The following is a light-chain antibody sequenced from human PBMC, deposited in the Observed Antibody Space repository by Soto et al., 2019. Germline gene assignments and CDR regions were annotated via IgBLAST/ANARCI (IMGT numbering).Light chain of an antibody. CDR3: MEGLLMPKT. J-gene: IGKJ1*01. V-gene: IGKV2-28*01. CDR2: LAS. CDR1: QSLLDINGNTY. Sequence: DIVLTQSPLSLPVTPGEPASISCRSSQSLLDINGNTYLDWYLQKPGQSPQLLIYLASNRASGVPDRFIGSASGIDSIIIISRVEAEYAGVHYCMEGLLMPKTFGQGTKVEIK.